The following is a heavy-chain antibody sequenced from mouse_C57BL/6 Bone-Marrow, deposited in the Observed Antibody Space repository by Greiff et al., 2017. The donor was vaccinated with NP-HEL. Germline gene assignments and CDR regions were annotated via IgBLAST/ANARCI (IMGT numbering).Heavy chain of an antibody. J-gene: IGHJ3*01. V-gene: IGHV1-82*01. CDR3: ARWGVNWEAWFAY. CDR2: IYPGDGDT. Sequence: QVQLKQSGPELVKPGASVKISCKASGYAFSSSWMNWVKQRPGKGLEWIGRIYPGDGDTNYNGKFKGKATLTADKSSSTAYMQLSSLTSEDSAVYFCARWGVNWEAWFAYWGQGTLVTVSA. CDR1: GYAFSSSW. D-gene: IGHD4-1*01.